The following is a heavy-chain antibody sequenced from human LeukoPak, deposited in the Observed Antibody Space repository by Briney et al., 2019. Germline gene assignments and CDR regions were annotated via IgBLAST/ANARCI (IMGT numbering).Heavy chain of an antibody. V-gene: IGHV3-53*01. D-gene: IGHD3-10*02. J-gene: IGHJ6*02. CDR2: IYCGGST. CDR3: ARDLHYYVAMDV. CDR1: GFTVSNNY. Sequence: PGGSLRLSCAASGFTVSNNYLSWVRQAPGKGLEWVSVIYCGGSTYYADSVKGRFTISRDNSKNTLYLQMDSLRAEDTAVYYCARDLHYYVAMDVWGQGATVTVSS.